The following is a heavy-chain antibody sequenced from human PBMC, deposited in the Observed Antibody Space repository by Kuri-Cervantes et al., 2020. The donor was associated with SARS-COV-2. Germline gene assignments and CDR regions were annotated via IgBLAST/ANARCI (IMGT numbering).Heavy chain of an antibody. J-gene: IGHJ3*01. CDR2: ISHDGTNI. CDR3: ARDSGDWNPDGLDL. V-gene: IGHV3-74*01. D-gene: IGHD1-1*01. Sequence: GGSLRLSCAASGFTFRGSWMHWVRQVPGGGLVWLSRISHDGTNIIYADSVRGRFAISRDNAENTLYLQMSSLRAEDTAVYYCARDSGDWNPDGLDLWGQGTLVTVSS. CDR1: GFTFRGSW.